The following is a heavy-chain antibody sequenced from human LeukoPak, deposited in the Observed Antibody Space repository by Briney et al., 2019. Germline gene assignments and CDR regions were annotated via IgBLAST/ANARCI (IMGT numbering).Heavy chain of an antibody. CDR1: GFTFSSYS. D-gene: IGHD2-15*01. J-gene: IGHJ4*02. CDR2: ISSSSSTI. V-gene: IGHV3-48*01. CDR3: VKGCSYTGCYTSDY. Sequence: GGSLRLSCAASGFTFSSYSMNWVRQAPGKGLEWVSYISSSSSTIYYADSVKGRFTISRDNAKNSLYLQMNSLRAGDTAVYYCVKGCSYTGCYTSDYWGQGTLVTVSS.